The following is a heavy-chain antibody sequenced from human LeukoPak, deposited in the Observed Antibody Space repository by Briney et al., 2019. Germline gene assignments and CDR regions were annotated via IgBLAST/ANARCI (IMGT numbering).Heavy chain of an antibody. V-gene: IGHV3-9*03. D-gene: IGHD3-9*01. CDR1: GFIFDDYA. J-gene: IGHJ4*02. Sequence: PGGSLRLSCAASGFIFDDYAMHWVRQAPGKGLEWVSGISWNSGSIGYADSVKGRFTISRDNAKNSLYLQMNSLRAEDMALYYCAKGEYYDILTGYFDYWGQGTLVTVST. CDR3: AKGEYYDILTGYFDY. CDR2: ISWNSGSI.